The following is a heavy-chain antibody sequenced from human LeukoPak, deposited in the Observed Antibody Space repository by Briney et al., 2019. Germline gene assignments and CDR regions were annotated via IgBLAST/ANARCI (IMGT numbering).Heavy chain of an antibody. V-gene: IGHV3-9*01. Sequence: GGSLRLSCAASGFTFDDYAMHWVRQAPGKGLEWVSGISWNSGSIGYADSVKGRFTISRDNAKNSLYLQMNSLRAEDTAVYYCARGGRSSSGSGDYWGQGTLVTVSS. D-gene: IGHD6-6*01. CDR2: ISWNSGSI. J-gene: IGHJ4*02. CDR1: GFTFDDYA. CDR3: ARGGRSSSGSGDY.